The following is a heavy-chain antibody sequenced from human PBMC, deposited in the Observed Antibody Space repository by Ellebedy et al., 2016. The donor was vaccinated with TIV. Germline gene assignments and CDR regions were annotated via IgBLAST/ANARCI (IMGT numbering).Heavy chain of an antibody. V-gene: IGHV5-51*01. D-gene: IGHD2-15*01. CDR2: IYPGDSDT. CDR3: ARHSVGYCSGGSCYSYGMDV. Sequence: KVSCKGSGYSFTSYWIGWVRQMPGKGLEWMGIIYPGDSDTRYSPSFQGQVPISADKSISTAYLQWSSLKAADTAMYYCARHSVGYCSGGSCYSYGMDVWGQGTTVTVSS. J-gene: IGHJ6*02. CDR1: GYSFTSYW.